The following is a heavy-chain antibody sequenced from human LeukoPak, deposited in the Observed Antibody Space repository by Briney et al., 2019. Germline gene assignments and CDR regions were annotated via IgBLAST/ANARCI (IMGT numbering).Heavy chain of an antibody. Sequence: PSETLSLTCTVSGASISSYFWSWIRQSPGKGLEWIGYIYYSGSATYNPSLKSRVTISVDTSKNQFSLRLTSATAADTAVYYCARAADWIHSSGWRWGFDPWGQGTLVTVSS. CDR3: ARAADWIHSSGWRWGFDP. D-gene: IGHD6-19*01. J-gene: IGHJ5*02. CDR2: IYYSGSA. CDR1: GASISSYF. V-gene: IGHV4-59*08.